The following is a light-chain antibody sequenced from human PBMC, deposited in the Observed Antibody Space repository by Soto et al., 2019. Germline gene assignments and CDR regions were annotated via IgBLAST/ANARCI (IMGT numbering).Light chain of an antibody. J-gene: IGKJ4*01. V-gene: IGKV3-20*01. Sequence: EIVLTQSPGTLSLSPGERATLSCRASQSVTSSYLAWYQQKPGQAPRLLFSGASSRATGIPDRFSGSGSGTDFTLTISRLEPEDFAVYYCQQYSTSRLTFGGGTKVEIK. CDR2: GAS. CDR1: QSVTSSY. CDR3: QQYSTSRLT.